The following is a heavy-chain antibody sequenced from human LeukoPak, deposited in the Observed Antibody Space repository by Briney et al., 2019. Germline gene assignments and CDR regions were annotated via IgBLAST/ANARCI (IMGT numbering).Heavy chain of an antibody. V-gene: IGHV4-4*07. CDR3: ARTMVEVIMTHYMDV. Sequence: SETLSLTCTVSGGSISSYYWSWIRQPAGKGLEWIGRIYTSGSTNYNPSLKSRVTMSVDTSKNQFSLKLSSVTAADTAVYYCARTMVEVIMTHYMDVWGKGTTVTVSS. J-gene: IGHJ6*03. CDR2: IYTSGST. CDR1: GGSISSYY. D-gene: IGHD3-3*01.